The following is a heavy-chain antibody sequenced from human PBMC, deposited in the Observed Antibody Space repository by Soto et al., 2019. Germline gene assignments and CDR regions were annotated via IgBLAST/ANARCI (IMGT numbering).Heavy chain of an antibody. Sequence: PGGSLRLSCAASGYTFTSYAMHWVRQAPGQRLEWMGWINAGNGNTKYSQKFQGRVTITRDTSASTAYMELSSLRSEDTAVYYCARERTRGFDPWGQGTLVTVSS. CDR2: INAGNGNT. CDR3: ARERTRGFDP. V-gene: IGHV1-3*01. J-gene: IGHJ5*02. CDR1: GYTFTSYA.